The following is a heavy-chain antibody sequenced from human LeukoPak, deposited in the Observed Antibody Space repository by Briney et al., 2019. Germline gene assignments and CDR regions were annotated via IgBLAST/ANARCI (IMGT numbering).Heavy chain of an antibody. Sequence: ASVQVSCKASGYSFTGYYIHWVRQAPGQGLEWMGWVNPDSGATRNAQKFQGRVTVTRDTSISTAFMELSSLTSDDTAVYYCARDFAAVGSHNWFDPWGQGTLVTVSS. CDR2: VNPDSGAT. CDR3: ARDFAAVGSHNWFDP. J-gene: IGHJ5*02. V-gene: IGHV1-2*02. CDR1: GYSFTGYY. D-gene: IGHD6-19*01.